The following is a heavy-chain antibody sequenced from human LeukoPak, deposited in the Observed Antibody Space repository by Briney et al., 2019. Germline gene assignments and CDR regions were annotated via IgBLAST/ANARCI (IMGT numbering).Heavy chain of an antibody. V-gene: IGHV3-23*01. CDR1: GFTFSSYA. CDR3: ARGRHQFFDY. Sequence: GGSLRLSCAASGFTFSSYAMSWVRQAPGKGLDWVSAISGSGGSTYYADSVKGRFTISRDNSKNTLYLQMNSLRAEDTAVYYCARGRHQFFDYWGQGTLVTVSS. D-gene: IGHD6-6*01. J-gene: IGHJ4*02. CDR2: ISGSGGST.